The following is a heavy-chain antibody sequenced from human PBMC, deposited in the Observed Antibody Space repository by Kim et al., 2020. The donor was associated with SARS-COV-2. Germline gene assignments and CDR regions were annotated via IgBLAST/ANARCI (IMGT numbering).Heavy chain of an antibody. V-gene: IGHV3-9*01. CDR3: ANLPQIWGDAFDI. CDR1: GFTFDDYA. J-gene: IGHJ3*02. Sequence: GGSLRLSCAASGFTFDDYAMHWVRQAPGKGLEWVSGISWNSGSIGYADSVKGRFTISRDNAKNSLYLQMNSLRAEDTALYYCANLPQIWGDAFDIWGQGTMVTVSS. D-gene: IGHD3-16*01. CDR2: ISWNSGSI.